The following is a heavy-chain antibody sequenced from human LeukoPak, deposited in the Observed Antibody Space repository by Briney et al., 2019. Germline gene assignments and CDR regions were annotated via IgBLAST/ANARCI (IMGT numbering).Heavy chain of an antibody. D-gene: IGHD3-10*01. CDR2: LYTSSSS. CDR3: ARSVRGAMSGYYYYMDV. CDR1: GGPISSGRDY. J-gene: IGHJ6*03. V-gene: IGHV4-61*02. Sequence: SETLSLTCSVSGGPISSGRDYWTWIRQPAGKGLEWYGRLYTSSSSNYNPSLNSRAIISLDTSKNQFSLKLSSVTAADTAVYYCARSVRGAMSGYYYYMDVWGKGTTVTISS.